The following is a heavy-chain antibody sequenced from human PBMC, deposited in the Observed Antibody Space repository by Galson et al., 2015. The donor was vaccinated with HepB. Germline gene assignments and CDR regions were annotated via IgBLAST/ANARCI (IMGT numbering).Heavy chain of an antibody. CDR3: ARAYYDFWSVLNWFDP. V-gene: IGHV7-4-1*02. D-gene: IGHD3-3*01. J-gene: IGHJ5*02. CDR1: GYTFTSYA. CDR2: INTNTGNP. Sequence: SVKVSCKASGYTFTSYAMNWVRQAPGQGLEWMGWINTNTGNPTYAQGFTGRFVFSLDTSVSTAYLQISSLKAEDTAVYYCARAYYDFWSVLNWFDPWGQGTLVTVSS.